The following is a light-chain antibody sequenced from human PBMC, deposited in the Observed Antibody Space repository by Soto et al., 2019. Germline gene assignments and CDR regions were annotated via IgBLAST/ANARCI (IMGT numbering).Light chain of an antibody. CDR1: SSDVGGYDF. CDR3: SSYTTDNTLV. CDR2: DVT. V-gene: IGLV2-14*03. Sequence: QSALTQPASVSGSPGQSVTISCTGTSSDVGGYDFVSWYQHHPGKAPKFIIYDVTNRPSGVSNRFSGSKSGNTASLTISGLQAEDEADYYCSSYTTDNTLVFGTGTKLTVL. J-gene: IGLJ1*01.